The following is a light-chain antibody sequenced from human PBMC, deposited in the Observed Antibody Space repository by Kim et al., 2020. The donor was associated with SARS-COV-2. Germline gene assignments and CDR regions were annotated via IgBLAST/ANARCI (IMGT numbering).Light chain of an antibody. Sequence: EIVMTQSPGTLSVSPGERATLSCRASQSVGSNVAWFQQKLGQAPRLLIYGASTRATDTPPRFSGSGSETEFTLTITSLQSEDFAVYFCQHYDNWPPYTFGQETKLEI. CDR1: QSVGSN. V-gene: IGKV3-15*01. CDR2: GAS. CDR3: QHYDNWPPYT. J-gene: IGKJ2*01.